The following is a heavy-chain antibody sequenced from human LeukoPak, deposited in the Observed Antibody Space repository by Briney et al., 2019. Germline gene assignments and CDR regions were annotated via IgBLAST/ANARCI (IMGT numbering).Heavy chain of an antibody. J-gene: IGHJ4*02. CDR3: ARDCCGEWYYFDY. V-gene: IGHV3-30*04. D-gene: IGHD3-10*01. CDR2: ISYDGRNK. Sequence: GGSLRLSCAASGLTFSSSAMHWVRQAPGKGLEWVAVISYDGRNKYYAGSVKGRFTISRDNSKNTLYLQVDSLRPEDTAVCYCARDCCGEWYYFDYWGQGALVTVSS. CDR1: GLTFSSSA.